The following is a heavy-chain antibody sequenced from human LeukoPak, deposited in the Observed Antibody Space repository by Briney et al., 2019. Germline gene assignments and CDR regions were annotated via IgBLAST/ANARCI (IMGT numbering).Heavy chain of an antibody. V-gene: IGHV3-23*01. D-gene: IGHD2-21*01. CDR2: ISGSGGST. Sequence: GGSLRLSCVASGFTFRNYAMTWVRQAPGKGLEWVSVISGSGGSTHYADSVTGRFSISGDNSKNTLNLQMNSLRAEDTAVYYCAKGIADLLPGYYYSYHMDVWGQGTTVTVSS. CDR1: GFTFRNYA. J-gene: IGHJ6*02. CDR3: AKGIADLLPGYYYSYHMDV.